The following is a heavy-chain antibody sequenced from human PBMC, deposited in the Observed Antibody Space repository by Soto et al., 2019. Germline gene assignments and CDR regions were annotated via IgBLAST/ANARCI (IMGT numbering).Heavy chain of an antibody. V-gene: IGHV4-34*01. Sequence: SETLSLTCAVYGGSFSGYYWSWIRQPPGKGLEWIGEINHSGSTNYNPSLKSRVTISVDTSRNQFSLRLSSVTAADTAVYYCARQGRCSISSCYDVGSPYNYFNPWGQGTLVTVSS. CDR1: GGSFSGYY. D-gene: IGHD2-2*01. CDR3: ARQGRCSISSCYDVGSPYNYFNP. J-gene: IGHJ5*02. CDR2: INHSGST.